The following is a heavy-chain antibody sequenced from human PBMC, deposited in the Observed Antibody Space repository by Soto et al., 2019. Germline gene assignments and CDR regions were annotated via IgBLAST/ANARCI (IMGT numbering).Heavy chain of an antibody. D-gene: IGHD4-17*01. CDR2: ILPIFGTA. CDR1: GGTFSTSS. CDR3: ARGHEYGGNSDAYDI. J-gene: IGHJ3*02. Sequence: QVQLVQSGAEVKKPGSSVKVSCKASGGTFSTSSIKLLRQAPGQRPEWMGNILPIFGTADYAQKFRDRVTITADKSTNTAYMELRSLFSEDAAVYYCARGHEYGGNSDAYDIWGQGTVVTVSS. V-gene: IGHV1-69*14.